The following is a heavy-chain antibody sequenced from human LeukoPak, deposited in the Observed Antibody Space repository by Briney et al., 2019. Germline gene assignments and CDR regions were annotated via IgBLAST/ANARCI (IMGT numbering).Heavy chain of an antibody. V-gene: IGHV3-15*01. CDR1: GFTFSNAW. CDR3: STSTVTTLFWYFDL. CDR2: IKSKTDGGTT. Sequence: PGGSLRLSCAASGFTFSNAWMSWVRQAPGKGLEWVGRIKSKTDGGTTDYAAPVQGRFTISRDDSKNTLYLQMNNLKTEDTAVYYCSTSTVTTLFWYFDLWGRGTLVTVSS. D-gene: IGHD4-17*01. J-gene: IGHJ2*01.